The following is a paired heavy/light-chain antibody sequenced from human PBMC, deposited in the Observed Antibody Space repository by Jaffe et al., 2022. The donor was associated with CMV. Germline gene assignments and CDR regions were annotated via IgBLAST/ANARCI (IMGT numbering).Heavy chain of an antibody. D-gene: IGHD2-21*01. CDR2: ISSDGSET. Sequence: QVQLVESGGGVVQPGRSLRISCAASGFTFSNYAMHWVRQAPGKGLEWVATISSDGSETRSPDSVQGRFIISRDNSKNTLYLQMDSLRIEDTALYYCVKTDCDNIYCRLLVHWGQGTLVTVSS. V-gene: IGHV3-30*18. CDR1: GFTFSNYA. J-gene: IGHJ4*02. CDR3: VKTDCDNIYCRLLVH.
Light chain of an antibody. CDR1: QSINSW. Sequence: DIQMTQSPSTLSASVGDRVTITCRASQSINSWLAWYQLKPEKAPKLLIQKTSNLASGVPSRFSGSGSGTEFTLTISSLQPDDLATYYCQQYESHLSFGQGTKVEIK. CDR2: KTS. CDR3: QQYESHLS. V-gene: IGKV1-5*03. J-gene: IGKJ1*01.